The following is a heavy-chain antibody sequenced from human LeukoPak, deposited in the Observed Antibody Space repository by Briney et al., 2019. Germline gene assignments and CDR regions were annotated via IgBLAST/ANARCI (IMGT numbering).Heavy chain of an antibody. V-gene: IGHV3-21*01. D-gene: IGHD3-22*01. Sequence: GGSLRLSCAAPGFTFSSCSMNWVRQAPGKGPEWVSSISSTSSYISYTDSVKGRFTISRDNAKNSLYLQMNSLRAEDTAVYYCARAEQRYYYDTSGLRLPDYWGQGTLVTVSP. J-gene: IGHJ4*02. CDR3: ARAEQRYYYDTSGLRLPDY. CDR2: ISSTSSYI. CDR1: GFTFSSCS.